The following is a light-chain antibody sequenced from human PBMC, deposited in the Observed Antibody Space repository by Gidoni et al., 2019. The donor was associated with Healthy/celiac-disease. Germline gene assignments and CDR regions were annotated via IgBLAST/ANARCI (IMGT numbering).Light chain of an antibody. Sequence: DNQMTLLPSSLSASVGDRVTITSRASQSISCYLNWYQQKPGKAPKLLIYAASSLQSGVPSRFSGSGSGTDCTLTISSLQPEDFATYYCQQSYSTPYTFGQGTKLEIK. CDR1: QSISCY. J-gene: IGKJ2*01. V-gene: IGKV1-39*01. CDR3: QQSYSTPYT. CDR2: AAS.